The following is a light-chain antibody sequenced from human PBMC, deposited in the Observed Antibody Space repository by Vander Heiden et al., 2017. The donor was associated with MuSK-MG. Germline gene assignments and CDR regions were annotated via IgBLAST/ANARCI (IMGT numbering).Light chain of an antibody. Sequence: DIQMTQSPSSLSASVGDRVTITCRASQSISSYLNWYQQKPGKAPKLLIYAASSLQSGVPSRFSGSGSGTDFTLTISRLQPEDFATYYCQQSDSTPITFGQGTLMEIK. CDR1: QSISSY. J-gene: IGKJ5*01. CDR3: QQSDSTPIT. CDR2: AAS. V-gene: IGKV1-39*01.